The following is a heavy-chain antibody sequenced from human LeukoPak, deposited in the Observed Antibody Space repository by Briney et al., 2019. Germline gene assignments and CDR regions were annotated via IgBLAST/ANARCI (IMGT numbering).Heavy chain of an antibody. CDR3: AKDRVVVAATYYYYYMDV. Sequence: GGSLRLSCAASGFTFDDYTMHWVRQAPGKGLEWVSLISWDGGSTYYADSVKGRFTISRDNSKNSLYLQMNSLRAEDTAVYYCAKDRVVVAATYYYYYMDVWGKGTTVTISS. D-gene: IGHD2-15*01. CDR2: ISWDGGST. V-gene: IGHV3-43*01. J-gene: IGHJ6*03. CDR1: GFTFDDYT.